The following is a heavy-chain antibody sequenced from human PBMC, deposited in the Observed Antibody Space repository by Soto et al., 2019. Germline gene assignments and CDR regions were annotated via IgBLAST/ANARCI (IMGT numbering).Heavy chain of an antibody. CDR1: GYTFTSYY. CDR2: INPSGGST. Sequence: QVQLVQSGAEVKKPGASVKISCKSSGYTFTSYYMHWVRQAPGQGLEWMRMINPSGGSTNYAQRFQGRVTMTRDTSTSTVYMDLSDLRSEDTAVYYCARGFCTTTTCLVGDFWGQGTLVTVSS. V-gene: IGHV1-46*01. D-gene: IGHD2-2*01. J-gene: IGHJ4*02. CDR3: ARGFCTTTTCLVGDF.